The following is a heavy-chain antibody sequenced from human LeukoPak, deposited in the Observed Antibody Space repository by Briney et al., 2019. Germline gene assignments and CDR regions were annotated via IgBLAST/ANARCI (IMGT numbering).Heavy chain of an antibody. J-gene: IGHJ4*02. V-gene: IGHV1-3*01. Sequence: GASVKVSCKASGGTFSSYAISWVRQAPGQGLEWMGWINAGNGNTKYSQKFQGRVTITRDTSASTAYMELSNLRSEDTAVYYCARSGWGYDILTAYYSRYFDYWGQGTLVTVSS. D-gene: IGHD3-9*01. CDR2: INAGNGNT. CDR3: ARSGWGYDILTAYYSRYFDY. CDR1: GGTFSSYA.